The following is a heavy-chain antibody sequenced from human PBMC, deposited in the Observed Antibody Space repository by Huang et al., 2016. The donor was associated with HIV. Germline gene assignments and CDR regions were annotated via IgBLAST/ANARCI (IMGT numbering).Heavy chain of an antibody. CDR2: CSGASGDT. CDR3: ARDPKYHRIGYYRQRRGIDI. V-gene: IGHV1-18*01. Sequence: QIQLMQSGPELKQPGASVKVSCKASGYTFTSYGITWVRQALGQGTEWMGWCSGASGDTEYAQKFQGRVTLTTDTSTNIAYMELRSLRSDDTAKYYCARDPKYHRIGYYRQRRGIDIWGQGTMVIVSS. CDR1: GYTFTSYG. J-gene: IGHJ3*02. D-gene: IGHD3-22*01.